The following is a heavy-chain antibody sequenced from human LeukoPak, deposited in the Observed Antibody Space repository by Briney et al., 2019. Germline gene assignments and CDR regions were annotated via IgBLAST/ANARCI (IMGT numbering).Heavy chain of an antibody. CDR3: ARLWFGHYYFGY. CDR2: IYYSGST. D-gene: IGHD3-10*01. V-gene: IGHV4-39*01. Sequence: SETLSLTCTVSGDSISSSSYYWGWIRQPPGKGLEWIGSIYYSGSTYYNPSLKSRVTISVDTSKNQFSLRLISVTAADTAVYYCARLWFGHYYFGYWRQGTLVTVSS. CDR1: GDSISSSSYY. J-gene: IGHJ4*02.